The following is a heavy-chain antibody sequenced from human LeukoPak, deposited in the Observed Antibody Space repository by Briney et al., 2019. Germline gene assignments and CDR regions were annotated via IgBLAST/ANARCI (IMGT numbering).Heavy chain of an antibody. CDR3: ASLTVTQYYFDY. CDR2: IYHSGST. V-gene: IGHV4-59*01. D-gene: IGHD4-17*01. J-gene: IGHJ4*02. CDR1: GGSISSYY. Sequence: SETLSLTCTVSGGSISSYYWSWIRQPPGKGLEWIGYIYHSGSTNYNPSLKSRVTISVDTSKNQFSLKLSSVTAADTAVYYCASLTVTQYYFDYWGQGTLVTVSS.